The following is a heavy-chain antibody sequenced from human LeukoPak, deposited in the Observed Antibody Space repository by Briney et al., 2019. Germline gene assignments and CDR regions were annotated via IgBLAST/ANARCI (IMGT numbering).Heavy chain of an antibody. CDR1: GGSISSGSYY. J-gene: IGHJ5*02. D-gene: IGHD1-7*01. CDR2: IYTSGST. V-gene: IGHV4-61*02. Sequence: SQTLSLTCTVSGGSISSGSYYWSWIRQPAGKGLEWIGRIYTSGSTNYNPSLKSRVTISVDTSKNQFSLKLSSVTAADTAVYYCARVGGTTRFWFDPWGQGTLVTVSS. CDR3: ARVGGTTRFWFDP.